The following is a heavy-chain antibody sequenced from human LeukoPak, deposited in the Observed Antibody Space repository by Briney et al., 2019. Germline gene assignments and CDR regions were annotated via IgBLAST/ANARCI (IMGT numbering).Heavy chain of an antibody. CDR1: GYSISSGYY. V-gene: IGHV4-38-2*02. J-gene: IGHJ5*02. Sequence: SETLSLTCTVSGYSISSGYYWGWIRQPPGKGLEWIGYIYYSGITNYNPSLKSRVTISVDTSKSHFSLKLSSVTAADTAVYYCARAYFSSWYMNWFDPWGQGTLVTVSS. CDR3: ARAYFSSWYMNWFDP. CDR2: IYYSGIT. D-gene: IGHD6-13*01.